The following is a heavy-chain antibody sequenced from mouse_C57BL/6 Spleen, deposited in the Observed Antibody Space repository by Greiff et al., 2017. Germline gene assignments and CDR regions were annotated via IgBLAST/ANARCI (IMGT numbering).Heavy chain of an antibody. Sequence: QVQLKQPGAELVRPGSSVKLSCKASGYTFTSYWMDWVKQRPGQGLEWIGNIYPSDSETHYNQKFKDKATLTVDKSSSTAYMQLSSLTSEDSAVFYCAIYYYGSPFAYWGQGTLVTVSA. CDR2: IYPSDSET. CDR1: GYTFTSYW. D-gene: IGHD1-1*01. CDR3: AIYYYGSPFAY. V-gene: IGHV1-61*01. J-gene: IGHJ3*01.